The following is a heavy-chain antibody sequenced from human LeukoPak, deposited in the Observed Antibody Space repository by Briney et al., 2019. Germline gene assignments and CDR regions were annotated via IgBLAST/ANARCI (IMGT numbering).Heavy chain of an antibody. Sequence: ASVKVSFKASGGTFSSYAISWVRQAPGQGLEWMGGIIPIFGTANYAQKFQGRVTITTDESTSTAYMELSSLRSEDTAVYYCARSPGGWLRPKYYFDYWGQGTLVTVSS. J-gene: IGHJ4*02. CDR2: IIPIFGTA. CDR1: GGTFSSYA. CDR3: ARSPGGWLRPKYYFDY. D-gene: IGHD5-12*01. V-gene: IGHV1-69*05.